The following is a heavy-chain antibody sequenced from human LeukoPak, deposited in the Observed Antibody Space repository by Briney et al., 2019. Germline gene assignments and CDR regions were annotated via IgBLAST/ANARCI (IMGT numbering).Heavy chain of an antibody. Sequence: SETLSLTCTVSGGSISSSGYYWGWIRQPPGKGLEYFASIDSSGNTYYNPSLQSRVTISADTSRNQFSLQLNSVTPEDTAVYYCARDGAATTDAFDIWGQGTMVTVSS. D-gene: IGHD1-1*01. V-gene: IGHV4-39*07. CDR2: IDSSGNT. CDR1: GGSISSSGYY. J-gene: IGHJ3*02. CDR3: ARDGAATTDAFDI.